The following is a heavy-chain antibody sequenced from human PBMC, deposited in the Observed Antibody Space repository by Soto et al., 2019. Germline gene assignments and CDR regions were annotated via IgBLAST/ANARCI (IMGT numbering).Heavy chain of an antibody. CDR2: IYYSGST. D-gene: IGHD1-26*01. CDR3: ARGARNQALPILFDY. J-gene: IGHJ4*02. CDR1: GGSISSYY. Sequence: PSETLSLTCTVSGGSISSYYWSWIRQPPGKGLEWIGYIYYSGSTNYNPSLKSRVTISVDTSKNQFSLKLSSVTAADTAVYYCARGARNQALPILFDYWGQGTLVTVSS. V-gene: IGHV4-59*01.